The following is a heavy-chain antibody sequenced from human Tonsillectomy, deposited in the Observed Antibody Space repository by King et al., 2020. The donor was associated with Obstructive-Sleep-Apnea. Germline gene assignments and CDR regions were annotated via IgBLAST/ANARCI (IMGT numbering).Heavy chain of an antibody. V-gene: IGHV4-39*07. J-gene: IGHJ6*02. CDR1: GGSISSSVHY. D-gene: IGHD6-13*01. Sequence: LQLQESGPGLAKPSETLSLTCTVSGGSISSSVHYWGWIRQPPEKGLEWIGSIYYSGSTYYNPSLKSRVTISVDTSKNQFSLNLSSVTAADTAVYYCAGVTAATADYGMDVWGQGTTVTVSS. CDR2: IYYSGST. CDR3: AGVTAATADYGMDV.